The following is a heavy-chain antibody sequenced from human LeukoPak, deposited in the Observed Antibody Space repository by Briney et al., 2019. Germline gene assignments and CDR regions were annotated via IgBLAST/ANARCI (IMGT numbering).Heavy chain of an antibody. CDR1: GGSFSGYY. Sequence: SETLSLTCAVYGGSFSGYYWSWIRQPPGKGLEWIGEINHSGSTNYNPSLKSRVTISVDTSKNQFSLKLSSVTAADTAVYYCARVKATGNVRSSGFDYWGQGTLATVSS. CDR3: ARVKATGNVRSSGFDY. CDR2: INHSGST. D-gene: IGHD6-25*01. J-gene: IGHJ4*02. V-gene: IGHV4-34*01.